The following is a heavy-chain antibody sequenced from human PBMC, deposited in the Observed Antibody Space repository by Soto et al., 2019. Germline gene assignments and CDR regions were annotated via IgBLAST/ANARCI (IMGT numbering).Heavy chain of an antibody. J-gene: IGHJ1*01. V-gene: IGHV3-53*01. CDR2: IYSGGST. Sequence: EVQLVESGGGLIQPGGSLRLSCAASGFTVSSNYMSWVRQAPGKGLERVSVIYSGGSTYYADSVKGRFTISRDNSKNTLYLQMNSLRAEDTAVYYCARDRVESGYPEYFQHWGQDTLVTVSS. CDR1: GFTVSSNY. CDR3: ARDRVESGYPEYFQH. D-gene: IGHD3-22*01.